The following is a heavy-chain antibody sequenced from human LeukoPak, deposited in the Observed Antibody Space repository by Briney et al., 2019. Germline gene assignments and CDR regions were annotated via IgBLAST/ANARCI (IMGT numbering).Heavy chain of an antibody. Sequence: RINRDGSTANYADSVKGRFTVSRDNAKNTLNLQMNSLGAEDTAVYYCARDKKTGESSEIDXXGQXTL. D-gene: IGHD7-27*01. V-gene: IGHV3-74*01. J-gene: IGHJ4*02. CDR2: INRDGSTA. CDR3: ARDKKTGESSEIDX.